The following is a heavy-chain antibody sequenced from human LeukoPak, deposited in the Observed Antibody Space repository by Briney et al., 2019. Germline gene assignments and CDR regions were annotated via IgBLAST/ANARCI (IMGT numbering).Heavy chain of an antibody. D-gene: IGHD5-12*01. J-gene: IGHJ6*02. CDR3: AKHRGYSSASIYYYGMDV. V-gene: IGHV3-23*01. CDR2: ISGSGDST. Sequence: GGSLRLSCTASGFTFSSYAINWVRQAPGKGLEWVSAISGSGDSTYYADSVKGRFTISRDNSRNTLYLQMNSLRAENTALYYCAKHRGYSSASIYYYGMDVWGQGTTVTVSS. CDR1: GFTFSSYA.